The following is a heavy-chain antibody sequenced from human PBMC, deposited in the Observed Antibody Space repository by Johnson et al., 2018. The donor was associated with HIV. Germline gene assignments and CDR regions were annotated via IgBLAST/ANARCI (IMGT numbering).Heavy chain of an antibody. D-gene: IGHD3-10*01. CDR2: ISYDESNK. CDR3: AKGGLWFGESIDAFDI. Sequence: QVQLVESGGGVVQPGRSLRLSCAASGFTFSGYAMHWVRQAPGKGLEWVAFISYDESNKYYADSVKGRFTISRDNSKNTLYLQMNSLRAEDTAVYYCAKGGLWFGESIDAFDIWGQGTMVTVSS. V-gene: IGHV3-30*04. J-gene: IGHJ3*02. CDR1: GFTFSGYA.